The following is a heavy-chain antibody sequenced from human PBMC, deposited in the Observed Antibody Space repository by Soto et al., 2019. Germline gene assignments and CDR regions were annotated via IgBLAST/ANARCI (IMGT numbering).Heavy chain of an antibody. CDR2: IYKSATT. CDR3: ARGRYCLTGRCFPNWFDS. CDR1: GDSISSVDYF. Sequence: SETLSLTCSVSGDSISSVDYFWAWIRQPPGQALEYIGYIYKSATTYYNPSFESRVAISLDTSKSQFSLNVTSVTAADTAVYLCARGRYCLTGRCFPNWFDSWGQGTLVTVSS. J-gene: IGHJ5*01. D-gene: IGHD2-15*01. V-gene: IGHV4-30-4*01.